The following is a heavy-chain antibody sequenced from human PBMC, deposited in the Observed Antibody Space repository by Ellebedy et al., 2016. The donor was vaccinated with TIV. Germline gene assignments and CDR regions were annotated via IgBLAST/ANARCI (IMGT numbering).Heavy chain of an antibody. Sequence: GESLKISCAASGFTFTNYAMHWVRQAPGKGLEWVTFISYDGSNKFYADSVKGRFTVSRDDSENTLYLQMNSLRADDTAVYFCANDRAYTGTWYGSSVDWGQGTQVTVSS. CDR2: ISYDGSNK. CDR3: ANDRAYTGTWYGSSVD. D-gene: IGHD6-13*01. J-gene: IGHJ4*02. CDR1: GFTFTNYA. V-gene: IGHV3-30-3*02.